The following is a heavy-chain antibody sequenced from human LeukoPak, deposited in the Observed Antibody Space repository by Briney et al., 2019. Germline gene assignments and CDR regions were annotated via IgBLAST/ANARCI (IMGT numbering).Heavy chain of an antibody. CDR2: IYYSGST. Sequence: SETLSVTRSVSGGSISTSNYYWGWIRQPPGKGLEWIGSIYYSGSTYYNPSLKSRVTISVDTSKNQFSLRLSSVTAADTAVYYCARHRRTGIVGRMNVWGQGTTVTVSS. D-gene: IGHD1-26*01. V-gene: IGHV4-39*01. J-gene: IGHJ6*02. CDR1: GGSISTSNYY. CDR3: ARHRRTGIVGRMNV.